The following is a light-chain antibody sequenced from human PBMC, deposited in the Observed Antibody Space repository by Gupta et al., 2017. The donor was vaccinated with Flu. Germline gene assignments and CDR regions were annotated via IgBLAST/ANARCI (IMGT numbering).Light chain of an antibody. CDR1: QSVSSSY. CDR3: QQYGSSPPGVT. V-gene: IGKV3-20*01. CDR2: GAS. Sequence: ELVLTQSSGSLYLSPEERATLSCRASQSVSSSYLAWYQQKPGQAPRLLIYGASSRATGIPDRFSVSGTGTDFTLTISILEPEDVAGYNCQQYGSSPPGVTFGPGTKVDIK. J-gene: IGKJ3*01.